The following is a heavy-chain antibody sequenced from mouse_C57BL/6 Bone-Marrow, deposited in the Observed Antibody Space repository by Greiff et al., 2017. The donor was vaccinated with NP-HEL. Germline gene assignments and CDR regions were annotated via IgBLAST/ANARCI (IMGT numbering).Heavy chain of an antibody. CDR1: GFTFSDAW. J-gene: IGHJ1*03. Sequence: EVKVEESGGGLVQPGGSMKLSCAASGFTFSDAWMDWVRQSPEKGLEWVAEIRNKANNHATYYAESVKGRFTISRDDSKSSVYLQMNSLRAEDTGIYYCTRLYYDYDGGRTYWYFDVWGTGTTVTVSS. CDR2: IRNKANNHAT. CDR3: TRLYYDYDGGRTYWYFDV. D-gene: IGHD2-4*01. V-gene: IGHV6-6*01.